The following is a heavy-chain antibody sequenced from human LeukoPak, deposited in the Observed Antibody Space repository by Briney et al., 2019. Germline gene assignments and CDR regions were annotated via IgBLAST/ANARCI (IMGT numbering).Heavy chain of an antibody. CDR3: ARPHGDYYNWFDP. V-gene: IGHV1-2*02. CDR2: INPNSGDT. CDR1: GYTFTDYY. Sequence: ASVMVSCKASGYTFTDYYIHWVRQAPGQGLEWMGWINPNSGDTNYAQKFQDRVTLTRDTSTTTAYMELTNLRSDDTAVYYCARPHGDYYNWFDPWGQGTLVTVSS. D-gene: IGHD4-17*01. J-gene: IGHJ5*02.